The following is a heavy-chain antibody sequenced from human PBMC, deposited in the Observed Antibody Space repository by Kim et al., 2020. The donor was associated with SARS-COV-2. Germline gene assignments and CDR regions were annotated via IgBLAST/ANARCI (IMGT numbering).Heavy chain of an antibody. CDR3: ARGPPAGYQHKYFQH. Sequence: SETLSLTCAVYGGSFSGYYWSWIRQPPGKGLEWIGEINHSGSTNYNPSLKSRVTISVDTSKNQFSLKLSSVTAADTAVYYCARGPPAGYQHKYFQHWGQGSLVTVSS. CDR1: GGSFSGYY. D-gene: IGHD3-9*01. CDR2: INHSGST. J-gene: IGHJ1*01. V-gene: IGHV4-34*01.